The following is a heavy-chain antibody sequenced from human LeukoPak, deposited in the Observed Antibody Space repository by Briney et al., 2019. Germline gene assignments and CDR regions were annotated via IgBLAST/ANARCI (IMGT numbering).Heavy chain of an antibody. CDR1: GFTLSSYW. J-gene: IGHJ6*02. D-gene: IGHD3-10*01. V-gene: IGHV3-7*05. CDR2: IKQDGSEK. CDR3: AKFTGRDYYYAMDV. Sequence: GGSLRLSCVASGFTLSSYWMSWVRQAPGKGQEWVASIKQDGSEKYYVDSVKGRFTISRDNAKNSLYLQMNSLRAEDTAVYYCAKFTGRDYYYAMDVWGQGTTVTVSS.